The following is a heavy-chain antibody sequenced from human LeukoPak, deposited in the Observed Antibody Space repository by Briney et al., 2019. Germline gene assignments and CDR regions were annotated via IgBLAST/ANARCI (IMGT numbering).Heavy chain of an antibody. CDR3: ARSNTYYYDSSGRNWFDP. D-gene: IGHD3-22*01. J-gene: IGHJ5*02. CDR2: IYYSGST. V-gene: IGHV4-59*08. Sequence: SETLSLTCTVSDGSISSYHWSWIRQPPGKGLEWIGYIYYSGSTNYNPSLKSRVTISVDTSKNQFSLKLSSVTAADTAVYYCARSNTYYYDSSGRNWFDPWGQGTLVTVSS. CDR1: DGSISSYH.